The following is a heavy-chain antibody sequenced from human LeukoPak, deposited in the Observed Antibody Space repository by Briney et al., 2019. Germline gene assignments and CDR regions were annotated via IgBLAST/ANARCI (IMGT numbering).Heavy chain of an antibody. J-gene: IGHJ6*02. CDR1: GFTFSSYA. V-gene: IGHV3-23*01. CDR3: ARGRVPPYYYGMDV. CDR2: ISGSGGST. Sequence: GGSLRLSCAASGFTFSSYAMSWVRQAPGKGLEWVSAISGSGGSTYYADSVKGRFTISRDNSKNTLYLQMNSLRAEDTAVYYCARGRVPPYYYGMDVWGQGTTVTVSS.